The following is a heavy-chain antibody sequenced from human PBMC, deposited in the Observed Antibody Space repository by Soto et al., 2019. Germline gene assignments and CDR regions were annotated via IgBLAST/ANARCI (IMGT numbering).Heavy chain of an antibody. V-gene: IGHV3-30-3*01. Sequence: QVQVVESGGGVVQPGRSLRLSCAASGFTFSSYAKHWVRQATGKGLEWVAFISYDGSNKYYADSVKGRFTISRDNSKNTLYLQMNSLRPQDTAVYYCAREGCIPYGMDVWGQGTTVTVSS. D-gene: IGHD2-21*01. CDR3: AREGCIPYGMDV. CDR1: GFTFSSYA. J-gene: IGHJ6*02. CDR2: ISYDGSNK.